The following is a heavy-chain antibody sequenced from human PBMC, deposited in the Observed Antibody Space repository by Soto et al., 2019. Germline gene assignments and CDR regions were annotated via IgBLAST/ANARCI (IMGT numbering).Heavy chain of an antibody. CDR1: GFTFSSYA. J-gene: IGHJ4*02. V-gene: IGHV3-7*01. CDR2: IRHNGSRK. Sequence: GGSLRLSCAASGFTFSSYAMSWVRQAPGKGLEWVSTIRHNGSRKYYVDSVKGRFTISRDNAKNSLYLQMNSLRAEDTAVYYCARVGPKGTGITIFGSDYWGQGTLVTVSS. D-gene: IGHD3-3*01. CDR3: ARVGPKGTGITIFGSDY.